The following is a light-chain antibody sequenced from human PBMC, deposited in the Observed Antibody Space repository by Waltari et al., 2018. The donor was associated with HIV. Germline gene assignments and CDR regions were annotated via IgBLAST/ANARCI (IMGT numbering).Light chain of an antibody. Sequence: DIVMTQSPDSLAVSLGERATLNCKSRQSVFYNGYNYLAWYQQRPGQPPKLLIYWASTRESGVPDRFSGTGSGTNFTLTINNLQPEDVAVYYCQQYYATLLTFGGGTKVEIK. CDR2: WAS. J-gene: IGKJ4*01. V-gene: IGKV4-1*01. CDR1: QSVFYNGYNY. CDR3: QQYYATLLT.